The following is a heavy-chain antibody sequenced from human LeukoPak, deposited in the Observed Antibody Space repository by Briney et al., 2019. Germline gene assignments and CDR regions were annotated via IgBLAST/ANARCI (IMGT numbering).Heavy chain of an antibody. D-gene: IGHD2-15*01. V-gene: IGHV1-69*01. J-gene: IGHJ1*01. Sequence: SVKVSFTSSGGTFIIYAISWVRQAPGQGLGWMGGIITIFGTANYEQKFQGRVRITADESTSTADMELSSLRSEDTAVYYCAKAYPSGLHGGWWLSAAYFQHWGQGTLVTVSS. CDR3: AKAYPSGLHGGWWLSAAYFQH. CDR2: IITIFGTA. CDR1: GGTFIIYA.